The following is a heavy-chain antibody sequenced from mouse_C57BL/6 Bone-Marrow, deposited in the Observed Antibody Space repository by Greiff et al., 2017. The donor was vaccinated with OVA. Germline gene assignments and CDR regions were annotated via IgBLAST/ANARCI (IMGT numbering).Heavy chain of an antibody. CDR1: GYTFPSYW. V-gene: IGHV1-59*01. D-gene: IGHD2-1*01. CDR3: AREGLYYGNYVGYYAMDY. CDR2: IAPSDSYT. J-gene: IGHJ4*01. Sequence: VQLQQPGAELVRPGTSVTLSCKASGYTFPSYWMHWVKQRPGQGLEWIGVIAPSDSYTNYNHKFTGKATLTVDPSSRTASMQLSSLTSEDSAVYYCAREGLYYGNYVGYYAMDYWGQGTSVTVSS.